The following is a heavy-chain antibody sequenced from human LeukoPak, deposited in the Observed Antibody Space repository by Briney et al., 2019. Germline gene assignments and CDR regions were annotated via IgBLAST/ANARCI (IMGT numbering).Heavy chain of an antibody. CDR2: ISGSGART. J-gene: IGHJ5*02. Sequence: GGSLRLSCAASGFTFSNSAMSWVRQAPGKGLEWVSAISGSGARTYYADSVKGRFTISRDNSKNTLYLQMNSLRAEDTAVYYCAKDTLRLGRSYNWFDPWGQGTLVTVSS. CDR1: GFTFSNSA. CDR3: AKDTLRLGRSYNWFDP. V-gene: IGHV3-23*01. D-gene: IGHD6-6*01.